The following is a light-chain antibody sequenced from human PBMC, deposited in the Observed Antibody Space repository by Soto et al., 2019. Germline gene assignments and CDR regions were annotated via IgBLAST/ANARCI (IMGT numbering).Light chain of an antibody. CDR3: AAWDASLDGYV. CDR2: SDD. J-gene: IGLJ1*01. V-gene: IGLV1-44*01. CDR1: SSNLGDNA. Sequence: QSVLTQPPSASGTPGQRVTLSCSTSSSNLGDNAGNWYQHVPVTAPKLLIYSDDQPPSGVPDRFSGSKSGTSASLAISGRQSEDEDEYCCAAWDASLDGYVFGTGTQLTVL.